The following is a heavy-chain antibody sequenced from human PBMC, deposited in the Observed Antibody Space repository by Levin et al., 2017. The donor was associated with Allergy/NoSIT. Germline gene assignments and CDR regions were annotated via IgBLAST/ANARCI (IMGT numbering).Heavy chain of an antibody. CDR2: ISFDAGTK. Sequence: RAGGSLRLSCTASGFSFSPYAVHWVRQAPGKGLEWVALISFDAGTKNYVDSVKGRFTVSRDNSKNTVYLQMDNLGTEDTAMYYCARDPSHGSFLLPHYWGQGTLVTVSS. CDR3: ARDPSHGSFLLPHY. D-gene: IGHD2-2*01. V-gene: IGHV3-30-3*01. CDR1: GFSFSPYA. J-gene: IGHJ1*01.